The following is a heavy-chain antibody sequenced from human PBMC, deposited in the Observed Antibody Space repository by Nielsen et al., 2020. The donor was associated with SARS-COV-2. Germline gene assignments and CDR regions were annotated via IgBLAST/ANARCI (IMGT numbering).Heavy chain of an antibody. V-gene: IGHV3-21*04. D-gene: IGHD5-24*01. CDR2: ISSSSSYI. CDR3: AKDRWGEMATILDY. J-gene: IGHJ4*02. CDR1: GFIFSSYA. Sequence: GGSLRLSCVASGFIFSSYAMNWVRQAPGKGLEWVSSISSSSSYIYYADSVKGRFTISRDNAKNSLYLQMNSLRAEDTAVYYCAKDRWGEMATILDYWGQGTLVTVSS.